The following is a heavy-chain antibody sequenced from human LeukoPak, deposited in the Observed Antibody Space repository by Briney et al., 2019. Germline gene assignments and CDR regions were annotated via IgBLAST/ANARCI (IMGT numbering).Heavy chain of an antibody. J-gene: IGHJ4*02. CDR1: GFTVSSNY. V-gene: IGHV3-66*02. CDR2: IYSGGST. D-gene: IGHD5-24*01. Sequence: AGGSLRLSCAASGFTVSSNYMSWVRQAPGKGLEWVSVIYSGGSTYYADSVKGRFTISRDNSKNTLYLQMNSLRAEDTAVYYCARDPGSQRWLQPGDYWGQGTLVTVSS. CDR3: ARDPGSQRWLQPGDY.